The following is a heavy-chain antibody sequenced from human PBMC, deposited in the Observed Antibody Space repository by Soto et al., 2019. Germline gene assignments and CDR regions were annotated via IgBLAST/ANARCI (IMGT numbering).Heavy chain of an antibody. D-gene: IGHD1-26*01. J-gene: IGHJ4*02. CDR2: IYHSGST. Sequence: SETLSLTCAVSGGSISSGGYSWSWIRQPPGKGLEWIGYIYHSGSTYYNPSLKSRVTISVDRSKNQFSLKLSSVTAADTAVYYCARRYAVAGLLYFDYWGQGTLVTV. CDR1: GGSISSGGYS. V-gene: IGHV4-30-2*01. CDR3: ARRYAVAGLLYFDY.